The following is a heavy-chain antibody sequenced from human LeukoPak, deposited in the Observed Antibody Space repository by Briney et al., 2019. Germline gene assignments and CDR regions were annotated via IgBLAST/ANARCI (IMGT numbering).Heavy chain of an antibody. D-gene: IGHD3-10*02. Sequence: GGSLRLSCAASGFTFSLYGMSWVRQAPGKGLEWVSYISSSSSTIYYADSVKGRFTISRDNAKNSLYLQMNSLRAEDTAVYYCAELGITMIGGVWGKGTTVTISS. CDR2: ISSSSSTI. CDR3: AELGITMIGGV. CDR1: GFTFSLYG. J-gene: IGHJ6*04. V-gene: IGHV3-48*04.